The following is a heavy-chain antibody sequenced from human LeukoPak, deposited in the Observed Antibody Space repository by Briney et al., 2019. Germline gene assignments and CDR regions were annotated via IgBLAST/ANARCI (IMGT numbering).Heavy chain of an antibody. Sequence: PSETLSPTCTVSGYSISSGYYWGWIRQPPGKGLEWIGSISHSGSTYYKPSLKSRVTISVDTSKNQFSLKLRSVTAADTAVYYRARVTSRLGWFDPWGQGTLVTVSS. D-gene: IGHD1-14*01. J-gene: IGHJ5*02. CDR2: ISHSGST. CDR1: GYSISSGYY. CDR3: ARVTSRLGWFDP. V-gene: IGHV4-38-2*02.